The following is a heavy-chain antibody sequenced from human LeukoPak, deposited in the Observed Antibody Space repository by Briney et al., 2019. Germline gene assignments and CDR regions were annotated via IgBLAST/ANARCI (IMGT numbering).Heavy chain of an antibody. CDR3: ARSLGHYYDSSGYRSDAFDI. J-gene: IGHJ3*02. D-gene: IGHD3-22*01. Sequence: GGSLRLSCAASGFTFSSHSMNWVRQAPGKGLEWVSSISSSSSYIYYADSVKGRFTISRDNAKNSLYLQMNSLRAEDTAVYYCARSLGHYYDSSGYRSDAFDIWGQGTMVTVSS. V-gene: IGHV3-21*01. CDR1: GFTFSSHS. CDR2: ISSSSSYI.